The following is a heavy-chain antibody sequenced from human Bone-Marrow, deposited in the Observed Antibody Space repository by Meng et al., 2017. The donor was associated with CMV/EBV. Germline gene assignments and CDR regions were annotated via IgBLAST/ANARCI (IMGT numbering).Heavy chain of an antibody. J-gene: IGHJ4*02. CDR3: VRDRHYYDTSGRKNDY. CDR2: ISSTGDNT. CDR1: GFTFSNYA. D-gene: IGHD3-22*01. Sequence: GFTFSNYAMHWVRQAPGKGLEYVSAISSTGDNTYYADSVQGRFTISRDNAKNSLFLQMNTLRAEDTAVYYCVRDRHYYDTSGRKNDYWGQGTLVTVSS. V-gene: IGHV3-64*04.